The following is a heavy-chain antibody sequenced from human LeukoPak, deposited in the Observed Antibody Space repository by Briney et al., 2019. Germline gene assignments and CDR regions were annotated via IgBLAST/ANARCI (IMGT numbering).Heavy chain of an antibody. V-gene: IGHV3-48*01. CDR1: GFTFSSYS. CDR3: ARDSSVTAAPIDY. D-gene: IGHD2-2*01. Sequence: GGSLRLSCAASGFTFSSYSMNWVRQAPRKGLEWVSYISSTSSTIYYADSLKGRFTISRDDAENSLYLQMNSLRAEDTAVYYCARDSSVTAAPIDYWGQGTLVTVSS. J-gene: IGHJ4*02. CDR2: ISSTSSTI.